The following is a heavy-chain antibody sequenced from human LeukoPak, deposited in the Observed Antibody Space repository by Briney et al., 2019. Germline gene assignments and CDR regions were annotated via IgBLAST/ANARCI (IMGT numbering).Heavy chain of an antibody. Sequence: ASVKVSCKASGFTFTDFGVSWVRRAPGQGLEWMGWISTYDVDTKYAQKFQGRVTMTTDTPTSTAYMDLRSLGSDDTAVYYCARGVTARDSYDIWGQGTMLIVSS. J-gene: IGHJ3*02. CDR3: ARGVTARDSYDI. D-gene: IGHD2-21*02. CDR2: ISTYDVDT. V-gene: IGHV1-18*01. CDR1: GFTFTDFG.